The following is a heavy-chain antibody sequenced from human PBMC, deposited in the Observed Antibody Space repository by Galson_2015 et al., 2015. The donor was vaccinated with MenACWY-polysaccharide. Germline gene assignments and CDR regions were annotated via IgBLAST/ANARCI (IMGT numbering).Heavy chain of an antibody. CDR1: GFTFSTYA. CDR2: ISYDGSNN. V-gene: IGHV3-30-3*01. Sequence: SLRLSCAASGFTFSTYAMHWVRQAPGKGLEWVAVISYDGSNNYYPDSVKGRFSISRDNSKNTLYLQMKSLGAEDTAVYYCATEQVEYSSSSYWFDPWGQGTLVTVSS. D-gene: IGHD6-6*01. CDR3: ATEQVEYSSSSYWFDP. J-gene: IGHJ5*02.